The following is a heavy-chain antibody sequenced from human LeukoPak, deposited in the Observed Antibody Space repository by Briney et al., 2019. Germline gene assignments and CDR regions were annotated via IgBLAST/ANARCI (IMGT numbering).Heavy chain of an antibody. Sequence: HSETLSLTCAVYGGSFSGYYWSWIRQPPGKGLEWIGEINHSGSTNYNPSLKSRVTISVDTSKNQFSLKLSSVTAADTAVYYCARGYRGTATPPLESVLDYWGQGTLVTVSS. V-gene: IGHV4-34*01. J-gene: IGHJ4*02. CDR2: INHSGST. CDR3: ARGYRGTATPPLESVLDY. D-gene: IGHD2-21*02. CDR1: GGSFSGYY.